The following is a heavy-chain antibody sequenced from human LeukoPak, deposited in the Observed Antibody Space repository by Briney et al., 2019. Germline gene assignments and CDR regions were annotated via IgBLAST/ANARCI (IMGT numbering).Heavy chain of an antibody. Sequence: GGSLRLSCAASGFTFSSYAMSWVRQAPGKGLEWGSAISCSCGSTYYADSVKGLFTISRDNSKDTLYLQMNSLRAEDTAVYYCATDLDYYYYMDVWGKGTTVTISS. CDR1: GFTFSSYA. V-gene: IGHV3-23*01. CDR2: ISCSCGST. J-gene: IGHJ6*03. CDR3: ATDLDYYYYMDV.